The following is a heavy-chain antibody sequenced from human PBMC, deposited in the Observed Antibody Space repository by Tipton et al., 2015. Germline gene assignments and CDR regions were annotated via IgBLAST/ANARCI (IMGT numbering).Heavy chain of an antibody. V-gene: IGHV3-30*18. CDR3: AKPPGLDRYAFDV. CDR2: ISQDGNKK. CDR1: GFMFSSFG. J-gene: IGHJ3*01. D-gene: IGHD3/OR15-3a*01. Sequence: SLRLSCAASGFMFSSFGMHWVRQAPGKGLEWVGIISQDGNKKYYADSVEGRVTISRDNSKNTLYLQMNSLRAEDTAVYYCAKPPGLDRYAFDVWGQGTMVTVSS.